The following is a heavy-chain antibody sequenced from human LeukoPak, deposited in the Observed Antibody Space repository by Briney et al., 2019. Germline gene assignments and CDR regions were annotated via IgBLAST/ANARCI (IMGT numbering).Heavy chain of an antibody. CDR2: IYTSGST. Sequence: SETLSLTCTVSGGSISSYYWSWIRQPPGKGLEWIGYIYTSGSTNYNPSLKSRVTISVDTSKNQFSLKLSSVTAADTAVYYCARRADFWSGYYYYYYMDVWGKGTTVTVSS. CDR3: ARRADFWSGYYYYYYMDV. J-gene: IGHJ6*03. V-gene: IGHV4-4*09. CDR1: GGSISSYY. D-gene: IGHD3-3*01.